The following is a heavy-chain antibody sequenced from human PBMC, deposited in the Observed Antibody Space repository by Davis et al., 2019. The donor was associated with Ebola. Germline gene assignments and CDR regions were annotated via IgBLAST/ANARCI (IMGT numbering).Heavy chain of an antibody. D-gene: IGHD3-3*01. CDR1: GYTFTSYF. Sequence: AASVKVSCKASGYTFTSYFMHWVRQAPGQGLEWMGIINPSGGSTTYAQKFQGRVTMTRDTSTSTVYMELSSLTSEDTAVYYCARAVTPYDFWSGIFDYWGQGTLVTVSS. CDR3: ARAVTPYDFWSGIFDY. V-gene: IGHV1-46*03. J-gene: IGHJ4*02. CDR2: INPSGGST.